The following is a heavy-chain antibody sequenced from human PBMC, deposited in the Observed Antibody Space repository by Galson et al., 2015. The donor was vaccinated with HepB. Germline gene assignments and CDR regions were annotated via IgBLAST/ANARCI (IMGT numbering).Heavy chain of an antibody. CDR2: ISYDGSNK. V-gene: IGHV3-30*18. D-gene: IGHD6-19*01. Sequence: SLRLSCAASGFTFSSYGMHWVRQAPGKGLEWVAVISYDGSNKYYADSVKGRFTISRDNPKNTRYLLMNSLRAEDTAVYYCAKGRGDIYSSGWYYFVYWGQGTLVTVSS. CDR1: GFTFSSYG. CDR3: AKGRGDIYSSGWYYFVY. J-gene: IGHJ4*02.